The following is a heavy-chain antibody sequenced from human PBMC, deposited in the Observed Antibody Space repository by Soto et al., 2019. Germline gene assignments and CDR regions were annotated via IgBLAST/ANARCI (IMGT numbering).Heavy chain of an antibody. J-gene: IGHJ5*02. D-gene: IGHD2-15*01. CDR3: ARAWGDCSGGSCYSNWFDP. CDR1: GGTFSSYT. Sequence: QVQLVQSGAEVQKPGSSVKVSCKASGGTFSSYTISWVRQAPGQGLEWMGRIIPILGIANYAQKFQGRVTITADKSTSTAYMELSSLRSEDTAVYYCARAWGDCSGGSCYSNWFDPWGQGTLVTVSS. V-gene: IGHV1-69*02. CDR2: IIPILGIA.